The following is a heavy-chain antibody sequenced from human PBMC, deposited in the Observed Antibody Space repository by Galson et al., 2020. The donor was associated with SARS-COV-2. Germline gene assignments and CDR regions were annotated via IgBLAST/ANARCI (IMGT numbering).Heavy chain of an antibody. D-gene: IGHD3-3*01. CDR2: INPNSGDT. CDR3: ARGLDGNTIFGVVKSCMAPEY. CDR1: GYTFTGYY. J-gene: IGHJ4*02. V-gene: IGHV1-2*02. Sequence: ASVKVSCKASGYTFTGYYMHWVRQAPGQGLEWMGWINPNSGDTDYAEKFQGRVTMTRDTSISTAYMELSSLRSDDTALYYCARGLDGNTIFGVVKSCMAPEYWGQGTWSPSPQ.